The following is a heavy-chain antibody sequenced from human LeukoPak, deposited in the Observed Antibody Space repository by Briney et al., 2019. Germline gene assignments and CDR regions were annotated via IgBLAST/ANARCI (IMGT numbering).Heavy chain of an antibody. J-gene: IGHJ6*04. CDR1: GCTFRSYS. V-gene: IGHV3-48*04. CDR3: ARGPGVAAAGPVDV. Sequence: GGSLRFSCASSGCTFRSYSMNVVRQAPGKGLELGSYISSSGSTIYYEDSVNGRLTIYRDNAKNSLYLQMNSLRAEDTAVYYCARGPGVAAAGPVDVWGKGTTVSVSS. D-gene: IGHD6-13*01. CDR2: ISSSGSTI.